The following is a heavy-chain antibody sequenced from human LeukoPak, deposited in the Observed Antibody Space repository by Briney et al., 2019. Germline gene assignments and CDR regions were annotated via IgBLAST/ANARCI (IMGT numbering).Heavy chain of an antibody. V-gene: IGHV4-59*01. J-gene: IGHJ4*02. CDR1: GGSISSYY. D-gene: IGHD1-26*01. CDR2: IYYSGST. Sequence: PSETLSLTCTVSGGSISSYYWSWIRQPPGKGLEWIGYIYYSGSTNYNPSLKSRVTISVDTSKNQFSLKLSSVTAADTAVYYCATMYGGTYYVADYWGQGTLVTVSS. CDR3: ATMYGGTYYVADY.